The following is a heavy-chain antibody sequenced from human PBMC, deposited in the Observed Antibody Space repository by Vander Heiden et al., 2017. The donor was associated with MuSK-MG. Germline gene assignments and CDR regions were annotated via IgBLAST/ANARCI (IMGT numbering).Heavy chain of an antibody. D-gene: IGHD3-10*01. CDR1: GFPFSNYD. CDR3: AKLFYYGSGSSAYYFDY. J-gene: IGHJ4*02. V-gene: IGHV3-23*01. CDR2: ISGSGGST. Sequence: EVQLLESGGGLVQPGGSLRVSCAASGFPFSNYDMSWVRQAPGKGLEWVSTISGSGGSTYYADSVKGRFTISRDNSKNTLYLQMNSLRAEDTAVYYCAKLFYYGSGSSAYYFDYWGQGTLVTVSS.